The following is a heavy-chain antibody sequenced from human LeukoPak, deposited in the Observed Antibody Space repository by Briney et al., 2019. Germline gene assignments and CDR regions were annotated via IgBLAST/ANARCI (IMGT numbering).Heavy chain of an antibody. V-gene: IGHV1-2*02. CDR3: ATSVVATATPFDY. CDR2: INPNSGGT. J-gene: IGHJ4*02. D-gene: IGHD2-15*01. CDR1: GYTFTGYY. Sequence: ASVKVSCKPSGYTFTGYYMHCVRQAPGQGLEWMGWINPNSGGTNYAQKFQGRVTLARDTFITTAYMELSRLRSDDTAVYYCATSVVATATPFDYWGQGTLVTVSS.